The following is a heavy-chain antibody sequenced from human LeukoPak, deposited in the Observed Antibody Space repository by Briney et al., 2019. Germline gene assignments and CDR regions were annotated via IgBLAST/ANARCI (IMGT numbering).Heavy chain of an antibody. CDR2: IYTSGST. Sequence: SETLSLTCIVSGGSISSYYWSWIRQPAGKGLEWIGLIYTSGSTNYNPALKRRGTMSVDTSKNQFSLKLSSVTAADTAVYYCARVTYYYDSSGYYDHWGQGTLVTVSS. D-gene: IGHD3-22*01. CDR1: GGSISSYY. CDR3: ARVTYYYDSSGYYDH. V-gene: IGHV4-4*07. J-gene: IGHJ5*02.